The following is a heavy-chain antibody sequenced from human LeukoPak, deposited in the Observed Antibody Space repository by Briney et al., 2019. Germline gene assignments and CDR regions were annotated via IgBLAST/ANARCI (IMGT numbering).Heavy chain of an antibody. V-gene: IGHV4-61*02. J-gene: IGHJ4*02. D-gene: IGHD6-6*01. Sequence: SQTLSLTCAVSGASISSGSYYWTWLRQPAGKGLEWIGRIFTSESTNYNPSLKSRVTISVDRPKNQFSLKLSSVTAADTAVYYCASQLGYFDFWGQGTLVTVSS. CDR2: IFTSEST. CDR3: ASQLGYFDF. CDR1: GASISSGSYY.